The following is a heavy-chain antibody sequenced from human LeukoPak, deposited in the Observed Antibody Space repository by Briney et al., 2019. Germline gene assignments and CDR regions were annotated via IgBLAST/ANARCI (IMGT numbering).Heavy chain of an antibody. V-gene: IGHV4-39*01. Sequence: PSETLSLTCTVSGGSISSSSHYWGWIRQPPGKGLEWIGSIYYSGSTYYNPSLKSRVTISVDTSKNQFSLKLTSVTAADTAVYYCASRELGSPFDPWGQGTLVTVSS. CDR1: GGSISSSSHY. CDR3: ASRELGSPFDP. D-gene: IGHD1-26*01. J-gene: IGHJ5*02. CDR2: IYYSGST.